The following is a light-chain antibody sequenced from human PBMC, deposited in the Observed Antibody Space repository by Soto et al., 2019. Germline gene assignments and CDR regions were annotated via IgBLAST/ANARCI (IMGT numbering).Light chain of an antibody. CDR3: QQYSSYWT. J-gene: IGKJ1*01. CDR1: QSISSW. Sequence: DIQMTQSPSTLSASVGDRVTITCRASQSISSWLAWYQQKPGKAPNLLIYKASSLESGVPSRFSGSGSATEFTLTISSLQPDDFETYYCQQYSSYWTFGQGTKVEIK. V-gene: IGKV1-5*03. CDR2: KAS.